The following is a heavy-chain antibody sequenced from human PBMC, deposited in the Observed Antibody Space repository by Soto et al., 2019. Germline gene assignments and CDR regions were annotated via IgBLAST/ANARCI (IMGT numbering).Heavy chain of an antibody. Sequence: EVQLVESGGGLVQPGGSLRLSCAASGFTFSTYWMHWVRQAPGEGLVWVSRIKGDESTTNYADSVKGRFTVSRDNARNTLYLQINSLRPEETAIYYCARGGLYAYYQDNWGQGTLVTVSS. D-gene: IGHD3-16*01. CDR2: IKGDESTT. CDR1: GFTFSTYW. J-gene: IGHJ4*02. V-gene: IGHV3-74*01. CDR3: ARGGLYAYYQDN.